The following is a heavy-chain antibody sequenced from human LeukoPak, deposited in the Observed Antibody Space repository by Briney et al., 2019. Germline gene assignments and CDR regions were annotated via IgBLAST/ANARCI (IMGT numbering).Heavy chain of an antibody. J-gene: IGHJ4*02. D-gene: IGHD4-17*01. CDR1: GGTFSSYT. Sequence: EASVKVSCTASGGTFSSYTISWVRQAPGQGLEWMGRIIPILGIANYAQKFQGRVTITADKSTSTAYMELSSLRSEDTAVYYRARVKRDYGDYEVDYWGQGTLVTVSS. CDR3: ARVKRDYGDYEVDY. CDR2: IIPILGIA. V-gene: IGHV1-69*02.